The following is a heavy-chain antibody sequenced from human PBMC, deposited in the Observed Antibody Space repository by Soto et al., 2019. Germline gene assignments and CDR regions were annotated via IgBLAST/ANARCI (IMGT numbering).Heavy chain of an antibody. Sequence: PSETLSPTCTVSAGSISSYYWSWIRPPAGEGLEWIGRIYTRGSTNYNPSLKSRVTMSVDTSKNQFSLKLSSVTAADTAVYYCARVEIVDDYVWGSYRSYYFDYWGQGTLVTVSS. CDR3: ARVEIVDDYVWGSYRSYYFDY. D-gene: IGHD3-16*02. CDR2: IYTRGST. J-gene: IGHJ4*02. V-gene: IGHV4-4*07. CDR1: AGSISSYY.